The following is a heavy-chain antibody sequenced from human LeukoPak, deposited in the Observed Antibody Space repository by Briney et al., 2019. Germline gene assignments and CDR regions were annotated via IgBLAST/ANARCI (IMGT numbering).Heavy chain of an antibody. J-gene: IGHJ6*03. D-gene: IGHD3-10*01. Sequence: SETLSLTCTVSGGSISSGSYYWSWIRQPAGKGLEWIGRIYSRGSTNYNTSLKSRVTISVDTSKNRFSLKLSSVTAADTAVYYCARDPGFMVRGSRRGYDDFYYYMDVWGKGTTVTISS. CDR2: IYSRGST. V-gene: IGHV4-61*02. CDR3: ARDPGFMVRGSRRGYDDFYYYMDV. CDR1: GGSISSGSYY.